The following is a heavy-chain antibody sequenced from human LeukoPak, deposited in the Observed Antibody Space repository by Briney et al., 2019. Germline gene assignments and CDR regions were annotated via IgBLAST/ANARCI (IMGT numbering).Heavy chain of an antibody. CDR3: ARGVVPAAIDY. CDR1: GGSISSGGYY. Sequence: SQTLSLTCTVSGGSISSGGYYWIWIRQHPGKGLEWIGYLYCSGSTYYNPSLKIPVTISVYTSKIHLSLTLRSVTVEDTAVYSCARGVVPAAIDYWGQGTLVTVSS. D-gene: IGHD2-2*01. CDR2: LYCSGST. J-gene: IGHJ4*02. V-gene: IGHV4-31*01.